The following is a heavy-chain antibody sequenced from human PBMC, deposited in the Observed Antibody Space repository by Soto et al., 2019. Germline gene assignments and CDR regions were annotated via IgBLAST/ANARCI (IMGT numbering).Heavy chain of an antibody. J-gene: IGHJ6*03. CDR1: GFTFSSYW. CDR2: IKQDGSEK. V-gene: IGHV3-7*01. CDR3: ARDPNPVLRFLEWPPKYYYYYMDV. D-gene: IGHD3-3*01. Sequence: GGSLRLSCAASGFTFSSYWMSWVRQAPGKGLEWVANIKQDGSEKYLMDSVKGRFTISRDNAKNSLYLQMKSLRAEDTAVYYCARDPNPVLRFLEWPPKYYYYYMDVWGKGTTVTVSS.